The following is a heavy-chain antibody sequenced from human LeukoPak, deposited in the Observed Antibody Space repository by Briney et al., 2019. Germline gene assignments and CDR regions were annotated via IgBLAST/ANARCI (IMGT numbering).Heavy chain of an antibody. D-gene: IGHD5-18*01. V-gene: IGHV4-59*08. J-gene: IGHJ4*02. CDR3: ARRRGYSYDY. Sequence: PSETLSLTCTVSGGSISSYYWSWIRQPPGKGLEWIGYIYYSGCTNYNPSLKSRVTISVDTSKNQFSLKLSSVTAADTAVYYCARRRGYSYDYWGQGTLVTVSS. CDR2: IYYSGCT. CDR1: GGSISSYY.